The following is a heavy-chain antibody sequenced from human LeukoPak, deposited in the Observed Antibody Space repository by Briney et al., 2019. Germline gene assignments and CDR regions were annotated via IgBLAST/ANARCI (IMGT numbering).Heavy chain of an antibody. V-gene: IGHV4-34*01. D-gene: IGHD3-22*01. J-gene: IGHJ4*02. CDR1: GGSFSGYY. Sequence: SETLSLTCAVYGGSFSGYYWSWIRQPPGKGLEWIGEINHSGSTYYNPSLKSRVTIPVDTSKNQFSLKLSSVTAADTAVYYCARLSPNYYDSSGYPGGFDYWGQGTLVTVSS. CDR3: ARLSPNYYDSSGYPGGFDY. CDR2: INHSGST.